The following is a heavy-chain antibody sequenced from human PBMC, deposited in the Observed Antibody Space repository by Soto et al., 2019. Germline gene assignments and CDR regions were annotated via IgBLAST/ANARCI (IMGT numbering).Heavy chain of an antibody. V-gene: IGHV3-30*03. J-gene: IGHJ6*01. CDR2: ISYDSTKT. CDR1: GFTFNSYG. D-gene: IGHD1-26*01. Sequence: QVQLVESGGGVVQPGRSLRLSCAASGFTFNSYGMHWVRQGPGNGLEWVAFISYDSTKTYYADSVKGRFTISRDNSNSAMYVLMNSLTGEDTAVYYCARTRSAWSDFHYYSLDVW. CDR3: ARTRSAWSDFHYYSLDV.